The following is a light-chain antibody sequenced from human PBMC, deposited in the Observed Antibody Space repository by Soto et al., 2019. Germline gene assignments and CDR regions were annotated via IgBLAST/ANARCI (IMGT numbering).Light chain of an antibody. CDR1: SSDVGGYNY. CDR3: SSDAGSNIVG. J-gene: IGLJ2*01. Sequence: QSALTQPPSASGSPGQSVTISCTGTSSDVGGYNYVSWYQQHPGKAPKLMIYEVSKRPSGVPDRFSGSKSGKTAALTVSGLQGEDQADYYCSSDAGSNIVGFGGGTQRTVL. V-gene: IGLV2-8*01. CDR2: EVS.